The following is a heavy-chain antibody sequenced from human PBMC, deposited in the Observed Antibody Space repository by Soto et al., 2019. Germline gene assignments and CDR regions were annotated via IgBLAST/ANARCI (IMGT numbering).Heavy chain of an antibody. V-gene: IGHV2-5*02. CDR2: IYWDDDK. Sequence: QISWKGSGPTLLKPTQTLTQTCTFAGFSLSTRGEAVGWIRQPPGKALEWLAVIYWDDDKRYSPSMKGRLTITRDTSKNQVVLIMTNMDPEDTATYYCAHRLTATAFDIWGQGTMVTVSS. J-gene: IGHJ3*02. D-gene: IGHD2-21*02. CDR1: GFSLSTRGEA. CDR3: AHRLTATAFDI.